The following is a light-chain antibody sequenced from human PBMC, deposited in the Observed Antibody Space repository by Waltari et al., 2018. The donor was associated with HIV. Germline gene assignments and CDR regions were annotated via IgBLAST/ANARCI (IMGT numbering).Light chain of an antibody. Sequence: SVLTQPPSASGTPGQRDTISCSGSCSKIGSNTVNWYQQLPGTAPKLLIYSNTQRPSGVPDRFSCSKSGTSASLAISGLQSEDEADYYCAAWHDSLNGSWVFGGGTNLTVL. CDR3: AAWHDSLNGSWV. CDR1: CSKIGSNT. CDR2: SNT. V-gene: IGLV1-44*01. J-gene: IGLJ3*02.